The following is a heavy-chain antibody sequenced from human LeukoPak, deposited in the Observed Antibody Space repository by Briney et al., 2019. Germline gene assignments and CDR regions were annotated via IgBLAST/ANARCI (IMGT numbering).Heavy chain of an antibody. CDR1: GFTFSSYE. Sequence: PGGSLRLSCAASGFTFSSYEMNWVRQAPGKGLEWVSYISSSGSTIYYADSVKGRFTISRDNAKNSLYLQMNSLRAEDTAVYYCARRLRRNYCDYWGQGTLVTVSS. D-gene: IGHD4-17*01. CDR2: ISSSGSTI. CDR3: ARRLRRNYCDY. J-gene: IGHJ4*02. V-gene: IGHV3-48*03.